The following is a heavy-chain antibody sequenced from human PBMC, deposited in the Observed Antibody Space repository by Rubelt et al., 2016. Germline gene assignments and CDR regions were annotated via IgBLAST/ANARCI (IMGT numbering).Heavy chain of an antibody. D-gene: IGHD6-13*01. CDR1: GFTVSSNY. CDR3: ARSGGSSWSDY. V-gene: IGHV3-21*01. Sequence: EVQLVESGGGLVQPGGSLRLSCAASGFTVSSNYMSWVRQAPGKGLEWVSSISGSTTSIVYADSVKGRFTISRDNAKSSLDLQMNTLRAEDTAVYYCARSGGSSWSDYWDQGTLVTVSS. J-gene: IGHJ4*02. CDR2: ISGSTTSI.